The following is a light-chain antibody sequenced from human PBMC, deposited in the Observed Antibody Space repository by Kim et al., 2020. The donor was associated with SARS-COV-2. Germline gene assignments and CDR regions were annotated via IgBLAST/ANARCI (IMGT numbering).Light chain of an antibody. CDR1: DDIGTA. CDR3: QQLRGYPDST. Sequence: AIQVTQSPSSLSASVGDTVTITCRASDDIGTALAWYQQTPGQAPNLLIYDASTLQSGVSPRFSGSGSGTDFTLTINTLQPEDFAIYYFQQLRGYPDSTFGQGTRLEIK. V-gene: IGKV1-13*02. CDR2: DAS. J-gene: IGKJ5*01.